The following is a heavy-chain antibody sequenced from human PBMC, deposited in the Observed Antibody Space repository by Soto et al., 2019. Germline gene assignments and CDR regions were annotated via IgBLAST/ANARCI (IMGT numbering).Heavy chain of an antibody. V-gene: IGHV4-38-2*01. CDR2: IYHSGST. J-gene: IGHJ4*02. CDR3: ASLSYYYDSSGSPFDY. Sequence: LSLTCAVSGYSISSGYYWGWIRQPPGKGLEWIGSIYHSGSTYYNPSLKSRVTISVDTSKNQFSLKLSSVTAADTAVYYCASLSYYYDSSGSPFDYWGQGTLVTVSS. CDR1: GYSISSGYY. D-gene: IGHD3-22*01.